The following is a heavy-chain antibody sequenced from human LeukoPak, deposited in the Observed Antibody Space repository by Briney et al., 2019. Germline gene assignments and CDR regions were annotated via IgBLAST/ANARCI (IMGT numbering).Heavy chain of an antibody. CDR1: GYTFTGYY. CDR3: APKSDCGGDCYR. D-gene: IGHD2-21*02. J-gene: IGHJ5*02. Sequence: ASVKVSCKASGYTFTGYYLHWVRQPPGQGLEWMGWINPNSGGTNYAQKFQGRVTMTRDTSISTAYMELSRLRSDDTAVYYCAPKSDCGGDCYRWGQGTLVTVSS. CDR2: INPNSGGT. V-gene: IGHV1-2*02.